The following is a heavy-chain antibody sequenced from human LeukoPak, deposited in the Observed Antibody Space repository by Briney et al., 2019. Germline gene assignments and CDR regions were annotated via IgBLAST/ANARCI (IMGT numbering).Heavy chain of an antibody. Sequence: SVKVSCKASGGTFSSYAISWVRQAPGQGLEWMGGIIPIFGTANYAQKFQGRVTITAGESTSTAYMELSSLRSEDTAVYYCARDSYCSSTSCPPSYYMDVWGKGTTVTISS. CDR3: ARDSYCSSTSCPPSYYMDV. V-gene: IGHV1-69*13. J-gene: IGHJ6*03. CDR2: IIPIFGTA. D-gene: IGHD2-2*01. CDR1: GGTFSSYA.